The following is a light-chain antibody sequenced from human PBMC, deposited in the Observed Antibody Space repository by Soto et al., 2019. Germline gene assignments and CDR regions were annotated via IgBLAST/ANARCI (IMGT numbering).Light chain of an antibody. CDR1: SSDVGYYNL. V-gene: IGLV2-14*02. Sequence: QSALTQPASVSGSPGQSITISCTGTSSDVGYYNLVSWYQQHPGKVPKLLIFDVSNRPSGISNRFSGSKSGNTASLTVSGLQAEDEADYYCSSYTSTNTLVVFGGGTKLTVL. J-gene: IGLJ2*01. CDR3: SSYTSTNTLVV. CDR2: DVS.